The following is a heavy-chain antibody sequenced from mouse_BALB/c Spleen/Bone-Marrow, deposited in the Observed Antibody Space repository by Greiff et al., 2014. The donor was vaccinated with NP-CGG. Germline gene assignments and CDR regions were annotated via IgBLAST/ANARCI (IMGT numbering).Heavy chain of an antibody. Sequence: DLVKPGASVKLSCKASGYTFTSYWINWIKQRPGQGLEWIGRIAPGSGSTYYNEMFKGKATLTVDTSSSTAYIQLSSLSSEDSAVYFCARRHFDVWAQGPRSPSPQ. CDR2: IAPGSGST. CDR1: GYTFTSYW. V-gene: IGHV1S41*01. CDR3: ARRHFDV. J-gene: IGHJ1*01.